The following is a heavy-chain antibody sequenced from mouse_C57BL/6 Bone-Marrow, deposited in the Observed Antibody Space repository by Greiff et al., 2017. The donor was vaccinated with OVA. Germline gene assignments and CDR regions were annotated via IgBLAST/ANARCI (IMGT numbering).Heavy chain of an antibody. Sequence: VQVVESGAELVKPGASVKLSCKASGYTFTEYTIHWVKQRSGQGLEWIGWFYPGSGSIKYNEKFKDKATLTADKSSSTVYMELSRLTSEDSAVYFCARHEDYYGYDSSFAYWGQGTLVTVSA. V-gene: IGHV1-62-2*01. CDR1: GYTFTEYT. CDR2: FYPGSGSI. D-gene: IGHD2-2*01. CDR3: ARHEDYYGYDSSFAY. J-gene: IGHJ3*01.